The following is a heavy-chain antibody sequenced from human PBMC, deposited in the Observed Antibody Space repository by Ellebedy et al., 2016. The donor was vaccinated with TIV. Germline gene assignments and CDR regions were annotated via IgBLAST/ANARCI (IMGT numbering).Heavy chain of an antibody. D-gene: IGHD2-15*01. Sequence: AASVKVSCKASGYTFISYTMHWVRQAPGQRLEWMGWINAGNGNTKYSQKFQGRVTITRDTSASTAYMELSSLRSEDTAVYYCARDACRTFSGGRCYSPYYGMDVWGQGTTVTVSS. J-gene: IGHJ6*02. CDR2: INAGNGNT. CDR1: GYTFISYT. V-gene: IGHV1-3*01. CDR3: ARDACRTFSGGRCYSPYYGMDV.